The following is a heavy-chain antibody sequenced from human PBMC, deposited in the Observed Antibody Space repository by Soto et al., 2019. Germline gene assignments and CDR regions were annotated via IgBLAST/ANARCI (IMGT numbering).Heavy chain of an antibody. J-gene: IGHJ4*02. Sequence: QVQLQESGPGLVKPSETLSLTCTVSDGSVSSGNDYWSWIRQPPGKGLEWIGYIYYSGTTNYNPALKRRVTISVDTSKNQFTLKLSSVTAADTAVYYGARISRYDSRGYFAQCLDNWGQGTLVTVSS. CDR2: IYYSGTT. D-gene: IGHD3-22*01. CDR3: ARISRYDSRGYFAQCLDN. CDR1: DGSVSSGNDY. V-gene: IGHV4-61*01.